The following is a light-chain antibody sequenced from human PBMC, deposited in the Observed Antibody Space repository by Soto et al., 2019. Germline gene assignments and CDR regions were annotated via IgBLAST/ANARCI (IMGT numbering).Light chain of an antibody. Sequence: DIQMTQSPSTLDASVGDRVTITCRASQNINRWLAWYQQKPGKAPKVLIYDASNLESGVQSRFSGSGSGTEFTLTITSLQPDDFATYYCQQYDGYFGPGTKVD. J-gene: IGKJ3*01. CDR1: QNINRW. V-gene: IGKV1-5*01. CDR2: DAS. CDR3: QQYDGY.